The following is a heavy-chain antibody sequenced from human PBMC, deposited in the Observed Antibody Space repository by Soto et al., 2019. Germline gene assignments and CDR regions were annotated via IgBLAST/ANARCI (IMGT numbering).Heavy chain of an antibody. V-gene: IGHV6-1*01. CDR2: TYYRSHWYN. CDR1: GDSVSSNSGA. Sequence: PSQTLSLTCAISGDSVSSNSGAWNWIRQSPSRGLEWLGRTYYRSHWYNDFAVSVKSRVTIDPDTSKNQFSLQLNSVTPEDTAVYYCVRQYRDSQYYSGLDVWGQGTTVPVSS. J-gene: IGHJ6*02. CDR3: VRQYRDSQYYSGLDV. D-gene: IGHD6-6*01.